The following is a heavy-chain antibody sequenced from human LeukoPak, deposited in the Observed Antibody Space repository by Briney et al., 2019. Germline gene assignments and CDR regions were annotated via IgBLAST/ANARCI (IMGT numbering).Heavy chain of an antibody. CDR1: GGSISSYY. CDR3: ARDVVGVTRAFGY. D-gene: IGHD1-26*01. CDR2: IYYSGNT. J-gene: IGHJ4*02. Sequence: SETLSLTCTVSGGSISSYYWSWIRQPPGKGLEWIGYIYYSGNTNYNPSLKSRVTMSVDTSKNQFSLKLSSVTAADTAVYYCARDVVGVTRAFGYWGQGTLATVSS. V-gene: IGHV4-59*01.